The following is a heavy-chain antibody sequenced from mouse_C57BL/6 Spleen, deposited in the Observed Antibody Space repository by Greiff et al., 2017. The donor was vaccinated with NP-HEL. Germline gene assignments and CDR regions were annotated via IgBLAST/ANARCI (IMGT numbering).Heavy chain of an antibody. J-gene: IGHJ2*01. D-gene: IGHD2-4*01. CDR1: GYTFTSYW. CDR2: IDPSDSYT. CDR3: ARGDYDEDYFDY. V-gene: IGHV1-59*01. Sequence: QVQLQQPGAELVRPGTSVKLSCKASGYTFTSYWMHWVKQRPGQGLEWIGVIDPSDSYTNYNQKFKGKATLTVDTSSSTAYMQLSSLTSEDSAVYYCARGDYDEDYFDYWGQGTTLTVSS.